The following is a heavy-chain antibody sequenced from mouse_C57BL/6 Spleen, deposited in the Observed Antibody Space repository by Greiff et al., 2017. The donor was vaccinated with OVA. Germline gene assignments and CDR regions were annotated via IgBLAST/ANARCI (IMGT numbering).Heavy chain of an antibody. CDR2: IHPSDSDT. J-gene: IGHJ2*01. Sequence: QVQLQQSGAELVKPGASVKVSCKASGYTFTSYWMHWVKQRPGQGLEWIGRIHPSDSDTNYNQKFMGKATLTVDKSSSTAYMQLSSLTSEDSAVYYCASLYYSNYGFDYWGQGTTLTVSS. CDR3: ASLYYSNYGFDY. V-gene: IGHV1-74*01. D-gene: IGHD2-5*01. CDR1: GYTFTSYW.